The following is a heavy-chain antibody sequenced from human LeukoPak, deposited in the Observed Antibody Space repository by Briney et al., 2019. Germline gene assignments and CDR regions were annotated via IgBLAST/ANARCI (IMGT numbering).Heavy chain of an antibody. V-gene: IGHV3-11*01. D-gene: IGHD4/OR15-4a*01. CDR2: LSGSGSII. CDR1: GFSFNYYY. J-gene: IGHJ4*02. Sequence: PGGSLRLYGAASGFSFNYYYMSWIRQAPGAWLEWVSYLSGSGSIIYYADSVKGRFTISRDNAENSLYLQMNSLRAEDTAVYYCARVRDYGTFDYWGQGTLVTVSS. CDR3: ARVRDYGTFDY.